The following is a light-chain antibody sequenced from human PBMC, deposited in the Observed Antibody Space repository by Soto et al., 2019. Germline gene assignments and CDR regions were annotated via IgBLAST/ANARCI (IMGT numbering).Light chain of an antibody. CDR2: GAS. CDR3: QQYNSYSWT. CDR1: QSVSSNY. J-gene: IGKJ1*01. V-gene: IGKV3-20*01. Sequence: SGSTQSPGTLSLSQGERATLSCRASQSVSSNYLAWYQQKPGQAPRLLIYGASARATGISVRFSGSGSETEFTLTISSLQPDDFATYYCQQYNSYSWTFGQGTKVDIK.